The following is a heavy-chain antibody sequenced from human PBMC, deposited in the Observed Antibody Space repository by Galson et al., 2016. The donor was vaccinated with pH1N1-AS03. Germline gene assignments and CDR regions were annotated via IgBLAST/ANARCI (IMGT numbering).Heavy chain of an antibody. CDR1: GYSFTGYY. CDR2: ISPNSGGT. D-gene: IGHD3-10*01. CDR3: SRESESYSNTMAVDI. Sequence: SVKVSCKATGYSFTGYYIHWVRQAPGQGLEWLGRISPNSGGTKYAQKFQGRVTMTTDTSISTAYMELSRLRSDDTAVYFCSRESESYSNTMAVDIWGQGAMVTVSS. V-gene: IGHV1-2*06. J-gene: IGHJ3*02.